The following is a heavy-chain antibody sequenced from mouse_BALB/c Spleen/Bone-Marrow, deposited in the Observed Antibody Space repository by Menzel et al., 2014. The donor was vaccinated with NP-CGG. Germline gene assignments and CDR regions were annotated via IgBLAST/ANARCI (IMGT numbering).Heavy chain of an antibody. D-gene: IGHD1-2*01. V-gene: IGHV3-8*02. CDR2: ISYSGNA. Sequence: DVQLVESGPSLVKPSQTLSLTCSVTGDSITSSYWNWIRKFPGNKLEYMGYISYSGNAYYNLSLKSRISLTRDTSKNQYYLQLNSVTTEDTATYFCARGNGYHFDYWGQGTTLTVSS. CDR3: ARGNGYHFDY. CDR1: GDSITSSY. J-gene: IGHJ2*01.